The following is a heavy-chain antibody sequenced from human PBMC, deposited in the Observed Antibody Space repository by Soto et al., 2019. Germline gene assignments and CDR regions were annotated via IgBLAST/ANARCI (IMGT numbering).Heavy chain of an antibody. V-gene: IGHV1-46*03. Sequence: PSVKVSFKASGYTVTSYYMHWVRQAPGQGLEWMGIINPSGGSTSYAQKFQGRVTMTRDTSTSTVYMELSSLRSEDTAVYYCARVVGGYSSGSDYWGQGTLVTVSS. D-gene: IGHD6-19*01. J-gene: IGHJ4*02. CDR2: INPSGGST. CDR3: ARVVGGYSSGSDY. CDR1: GYTVTSYY.